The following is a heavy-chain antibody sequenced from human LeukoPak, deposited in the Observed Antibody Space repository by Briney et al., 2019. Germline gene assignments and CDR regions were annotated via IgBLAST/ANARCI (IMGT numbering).Heavy chain of an antibody. CDR3: AIWMGNNGDFTGPLDY. D-gene: IGHD2-8*01. V-gene: IGHV3-21*06. J-gene: IGHJ4*02. Sequence: GGSLRLSCAASGFTFSTSAMNWVRQAPGKGLEWVSSINNVRSHIYYADSVRGRFTISRDNANNVLYLQMNSLRAEDTAVYYCAIWMGNNGDFTGPLDYWGQGTLVTVSS. CDR1: GFTFSTSA. CDR2: INNVRSHI.